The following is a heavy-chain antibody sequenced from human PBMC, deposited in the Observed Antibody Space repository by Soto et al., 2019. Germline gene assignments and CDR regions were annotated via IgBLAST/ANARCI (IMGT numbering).Heavy chain of an antibody. CDR2: IYWDDDK. CDR1: GFSLSSTRMA. Sequence: QITLKESGPTLVKPTQTLTLTCTFSGFSLSSTRMAVGWIRQPPGKALEWLALIYWDDDKRYSPFLKSRLTISKHTSKNQVVLTMSNMEPVDTARYYCAHIVVAGLGYYFDYWGQGTLGTVSS. CDR3: AHIVVAGLGYYFDY. J-gene: IGHJ4*02. V-gene: IGHV2-5*02. D-gene: IGHD6-19*01.